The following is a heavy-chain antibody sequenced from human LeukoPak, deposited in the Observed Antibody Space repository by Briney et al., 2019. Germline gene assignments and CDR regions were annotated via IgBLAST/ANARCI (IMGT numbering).Heavy chain of an antibody. CDR1: GGSISSYY. V-gene: IGHV4-59*01. CDR3: ARLASALTGRPYFDY. CDR2: IYYSGST. Sequence: PSETLSLTCTVSGGSISSYYWSWIRQPPGKGLEWIGYIYYSGSTNYNPSLKGRVTISVDTSKNQFSLKLSSVTAADTAVYYCARLASALTGRPYFDYWGQGTLVTVSS. D-gene: IGHD7-27*01. J-gene: IGHJ4*02.